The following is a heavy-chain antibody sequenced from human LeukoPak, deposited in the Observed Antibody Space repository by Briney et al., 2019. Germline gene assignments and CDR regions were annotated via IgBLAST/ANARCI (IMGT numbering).Heavy chain of an antibody. CDR2: IYHSGST. V-gene: IGHV4-38-2*01. D-gene: IGHD3-22*01. CDR1: GYSISSGYY. Sequence: PSETLSLTCAVSGYSISSGYYWGWIRQPPGKGLEWIGSIYHSGSTYYNPSLKSRVTISVDTFKNQFSLKLSSVTAADTAVYYCARWGDRGSYYYDSSGYYLFDYWGQGTLVTVSS. J-gene: IGHJ4*02. CDR3: ARWGDRGSYYYDSSGYYLFDY.